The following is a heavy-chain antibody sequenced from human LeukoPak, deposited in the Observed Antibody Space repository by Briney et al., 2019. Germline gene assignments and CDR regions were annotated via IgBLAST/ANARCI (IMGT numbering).Heavy chain of an antibody. J-gene: IGHJ4*02. V-gene: IGHV4-59*01. CDR3: ARAKPLDRDGYNYPVRGHSFDY. Sequence: PSETLSLTCTVSGGSISSYYWSWIRQPPGKGLEWIGYIYYSGSTNYNPSLKSRVTVSVDTSKNQFSLKLSSVTAADTAVYYCARAKPLDRDGYNYPVRGHSFDYWGQGTLVTVSS. CDR2: IYYSGST. CDR1: GGSISSYY. D-gene: IGHD5-24*01.